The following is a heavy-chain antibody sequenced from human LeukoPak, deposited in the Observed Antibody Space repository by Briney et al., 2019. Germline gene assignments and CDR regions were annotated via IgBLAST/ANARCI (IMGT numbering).Heavy chain of an antibody. Sequence: PGGSLRLSYAASGFTFSSYAMSWVRQAPGKALEWVAVISFDGDTKHYTDSVQGRFTISRDNSKATLYLQMNSLRTDDTAVYFCVRKGGDYVFDYWGQGTPVTVSS. CDR1: GFTFSSYA. D-gene: IGHD2-21*02. CDR3: VRKGGDYVFDY. CDR2: ISFDGDTK. V-gene: IGHV3-30-3*01. J-gene: IGHJ4*02.